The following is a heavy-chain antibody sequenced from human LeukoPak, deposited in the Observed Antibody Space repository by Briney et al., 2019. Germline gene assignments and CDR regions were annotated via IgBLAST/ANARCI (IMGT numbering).Heavy chain of an antibody. V-gene: IGHV2-5*02. CDR3: ALSPDIAAAGIMSCFDP. D-gene: IGHD6-13*01. CDR1: GFSLSTSGLG. J-gene: IGHJ5*02. Sequence: SGPTLVNPPQTLTVTCTFSGFSLSTSGLGVGWIPQPPIKALEQLALIYWDDDKRYSTSLKSRLTITQDTSKNQVVLTMTNMDPVDTATYYCALSPDIAAAGIMSCFDPWGQGALVTVSS. CDR2: IYWDDDK.